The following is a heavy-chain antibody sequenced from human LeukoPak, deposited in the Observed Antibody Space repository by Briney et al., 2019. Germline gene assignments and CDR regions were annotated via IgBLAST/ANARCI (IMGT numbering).Heavy chain of an antibody. Sequence: SQTLSLTCTVSGGSVSTGEYYWTWLRHHPGKGLEWLGYIYRNGGTHYNPSLESRITLSLNASQGQFFLKLTPVSAADTAIYLCARETTFNSLDYWGRGTLVTVSS. J-gene: IGHJ4*02. V-gene: IGHV4-31*03. CDR1: GGSVSTGEYY. CDR3: ARETTFNSLDY. CDR2: IYRNGGT. D-gene: IGHD2/OR15-2a*01.